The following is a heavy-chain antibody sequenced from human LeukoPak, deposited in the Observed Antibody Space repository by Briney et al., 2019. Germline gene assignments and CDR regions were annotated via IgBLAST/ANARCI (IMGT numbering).Heavy chain of an antibody. J-gene: IGHJ4*02. V-gene: IGHV1-3*01. CDR1: GYTFTSYA. CDR2: INAAIGNT. D-gene: IGHD5-24*01. Sequence: GASVKVSCKASGYTFTSYAMHWVRQAPGQRLEWMGWINAAIGNTKYSQRFQDRVTMTRDTSTSTVYMELSSLRSEDTAVYYCASAGRDGYNYPGCDYWGQGTLVTVSS. CDR3: ASAGRDGYNYPGCDY.